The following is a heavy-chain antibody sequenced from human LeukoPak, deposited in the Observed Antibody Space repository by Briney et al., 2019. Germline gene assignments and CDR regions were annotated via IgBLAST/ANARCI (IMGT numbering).Heavy chain of an antibody. J-gene: IGHJ3*02. CDR1: GGTFSSYA. CDR2: IYTGGST. Sequence: SCKASGGTFSSYAISWVRQAPGKGLEWVSIIYTGGSTYYAHSVKGRFTISRDNSKNTVYLQMNSLRAEDTAVYFCARDLGTNDAFDIWGQGTMLTVSS. D-gene: IGHD7-27*01. V-gene: IGHV3-53*01. CDR3: ARDLGTNDAFDI.